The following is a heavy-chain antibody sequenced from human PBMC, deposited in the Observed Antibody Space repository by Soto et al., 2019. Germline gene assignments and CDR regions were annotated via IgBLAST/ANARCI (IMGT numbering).Heavy chain of an antibody. D-gene: IGHD5-18*01. CDR3: ARDWQLWSYDYYYGMDV. CDR1: GFTFSSYW. V-gene: IGHV3-7*05. Sequence: GWSLRLSCAASGFTFSSYWMSWVRQAPGKGLEWVANIKQDGSEKYYVDSVKGRFTISRDNAKNSLYLQMNSLRAEDTAVYYCARDWQLWSYDYYYGMDVWGQGTTVTVSS. J-gene: IGHJ6*02. CDR2: IKQDGSEK.